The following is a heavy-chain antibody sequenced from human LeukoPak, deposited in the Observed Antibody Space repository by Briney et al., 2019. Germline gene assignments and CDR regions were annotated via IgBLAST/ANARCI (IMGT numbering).Heavy chain of an antibody. Sequence: ASVKVSCKASGYTFTGYYMHWVRQAPGQGLEWMGCINPNSGDTDYARRFQGRVTMTRDTSISTAYMELSGLRSDDTAVYYCARDYSDQTNLVWFDPWGQGTLVTVSS. V-gene: IGHV1-2*02. CDR3: ARDYSDQTNLVWFDP. J-gene: IGHJ5*02. CDR1: GYTFTGYY. CDR2: INPNSGDT. D-gene: IGHD2-21*01.